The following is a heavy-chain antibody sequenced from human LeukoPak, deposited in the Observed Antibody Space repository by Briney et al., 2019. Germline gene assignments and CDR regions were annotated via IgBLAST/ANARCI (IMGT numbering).Heavy chain of an antibody. V-gene: IGHV1-69*13. CDR2: IIPIFGTA. CDR3: ARAEYNRDTAMVDY. Sequence: ASVKVSCKASGCTFSSYEISWVRQPPGQGVEWMGGIIPIFGTANYAQKFQGRVTITADESASTAYMELSSLRSEDMAVYYCARAEYNRDTAMVDYWGQGTMVTVS. J-gene: IGHJ4*02. CDR1: GCTFSSYE. D-gene: IGHD5-18*01.